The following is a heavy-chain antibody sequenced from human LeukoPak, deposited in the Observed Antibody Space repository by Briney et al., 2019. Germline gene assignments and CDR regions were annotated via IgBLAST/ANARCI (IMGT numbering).Heavy chain of an antibody. V-gene: IGHV1-69*05. CDR3: ARVHDDSSGYLEGWFDP. CDR2: IIPIFGTA. CDR1: GGTFSSYA. Sequence: SVKVSCKASGGTFSSYAISWVRQAPGQGLEWMGGIIPIFGTANYAQKFQGRVTITTDESTSTAYMELSSLRSEDTAVYYCARVHDDSSGYLEGWFDPWGQGTLVTVSS. D-gene: IGHD3-22*01. J-gene: IGHJ5*02.